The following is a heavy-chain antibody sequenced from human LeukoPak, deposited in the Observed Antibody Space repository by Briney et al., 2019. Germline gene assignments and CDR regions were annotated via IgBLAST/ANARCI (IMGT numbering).Heavy chain of an antibody. CDR3: ARDSMDIVATRGFY. CDR2: IKQDGSEK. Sequence: PGGSLRLSCAASGFTFSSYWMSWVRQAPGKGLEWVANIKQDGSEKYYVDSVKGRFTISRDNAKNSLYLQMNSLRAEDTAVYYCARDSMDIVATRGFYWGQGTLVTVSS. V-gene: IGHV3-7*01. J-gene: IGHJ4*02. CDR1: GFTFSSYW. D-gene: IGHD5-12*01.